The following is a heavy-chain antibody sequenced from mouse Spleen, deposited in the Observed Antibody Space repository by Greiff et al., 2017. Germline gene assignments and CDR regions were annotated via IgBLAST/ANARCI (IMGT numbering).Heavy chain of an antibody. CDR3: ARIEAYYRYQFAY. J-gene: IGHJ3*01. D-gene: IGHD2-14*01. CDR2: ISSGGSYT. V-gene: IGHV5-9-3*01. CDR1: GFTFSSYA. Sequence: EVHLVESGGGLVKPGGSLKLSCAASGFTFSSYAMSWVRQTPEKRLEWVATISSGGSYTYYPDSVKGRFTISRDNAKNTLYLQMSSLRSEDTAMYYCARIEAYYRYQFAYWGQGTLVTVSA.